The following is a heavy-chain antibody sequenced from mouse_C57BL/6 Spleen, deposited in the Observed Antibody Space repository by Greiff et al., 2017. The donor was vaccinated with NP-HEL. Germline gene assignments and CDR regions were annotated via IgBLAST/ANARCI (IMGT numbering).Heavy chain of an antibody. Sequence: VQLQQSGAALVKPGASVKMSCKASGYTFTSYWITWVKQRPGQGLAWIGDIYPVSGSTNYNGQFKCKATMTVDTAASTAYMQLSSRTSEDAAVYYCARSHQSNWDAGSDYWGQGATLTVSS. D-gene: IGHD4-1*01. CDR2: IYPVSGST. V-gene: IGHV1-55*01. J-gene: IGHJ2*01. CDR3: ARSHQSNWDAGSDY. CDR1: GYTFTSYW.